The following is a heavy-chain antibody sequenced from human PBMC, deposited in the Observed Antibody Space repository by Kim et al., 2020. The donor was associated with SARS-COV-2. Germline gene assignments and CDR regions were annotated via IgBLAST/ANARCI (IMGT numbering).Heavy chain of an antibody. D-gene: IGHD2-15*01. V-gene: IGHV4-39*01. CDR2: IYYSGST. J-gene: IGHJ5*02. Sequence: SETLSLTCTVSGGSISSSSYYWGWIRQPPGKGLEWIGSIYYSGSTYYNPSLKSRVTISVDTSKNQFSLKLSSVTAADTAVYYCARLDIVVVVAATHWWFDPWGQGTLVTVSS. CDR3: ARLDIVVVVAATHWWFDP. CDR1: GGSISSSSYY.